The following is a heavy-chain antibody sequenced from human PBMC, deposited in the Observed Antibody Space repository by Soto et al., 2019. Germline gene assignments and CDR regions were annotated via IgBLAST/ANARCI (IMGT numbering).Heavy chain of an antibody. D-gene: IGHD2-8*02. J-gene: IGHJ4*02. Sequence: EVQLLESGGGLVQPGGPLRLPCEVSGFPFPPCPMRGVRQAPGKGLEWVSTISGSSGSTDYADSVKGRFTISRDNSKNTLYLQMNSLRAEDTAVYYCAKVLSEHFDYWGQGTLVTVSS. CDR2: ISGSSGST. CDR3: AKVLSEHFDY. CDR1: GFPFPPCP. V-gene: IGHV3-23*01.